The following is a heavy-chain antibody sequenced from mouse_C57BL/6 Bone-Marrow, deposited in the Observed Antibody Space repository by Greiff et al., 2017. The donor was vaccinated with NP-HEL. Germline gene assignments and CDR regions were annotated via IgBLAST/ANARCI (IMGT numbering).Heavy chain of an antibody. Sequence: EVKLMESVAELVRPGASVKLSCTASGFNIKNTYMHWVKQRPEQGLEWIGRIDPANGNTKYAPKFPGKATITADTSSNTAYLQLSSLTSEDTAIYYCARNYDDGNWYFDVWGTGTTVTVSS. V-gene: IGHV14-3*01. CDR1: GFNIKNTY. CDR2: IDPANGNT. D-gene: IGHD2-4*01. CDR3: ARNYDDGNWYFDV. J-gene: IGHJ1*03.